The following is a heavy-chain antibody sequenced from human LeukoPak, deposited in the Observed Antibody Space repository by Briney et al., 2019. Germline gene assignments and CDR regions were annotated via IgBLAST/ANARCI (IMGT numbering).Heavy chain of an antibody. V-gene: IGHV3-23*01. Sequence: GGSLRLSCAASGFAFSSYAMRWVRQAPGKGLEWVSAISGSGGSTYYADSVKGRFTISRDNSKNTLYLQMNSLRAEDTAVYYCAKELQNYGDLDYWGQGTLVTVSS. D-gene: IGHD4-17*01. J-gene: IGHJ4*02. CDR1: GFAFSSYA. CDR3: AKELQNYGDLDY. CDR2: ISGSGGST.